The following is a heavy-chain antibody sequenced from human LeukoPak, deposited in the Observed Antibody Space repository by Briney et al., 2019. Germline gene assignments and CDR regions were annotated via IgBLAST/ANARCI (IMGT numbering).Heavy chain of an antibody. Sequence: GGSLRLSCAASGFSFSSYWKSWVRQAPGKGLEWVANINQDGRAKYYVDSLKGRFTISRDNAKNSVYLQVDNLRAEDTAVYYCVRFGIRGVIDEFDFWGQGTLVTVSS. CDR1: GFSFSSYW. V-gene: IGHV3-7*01. CDR2: INQDGRAK. D-gene: IGHD3-10*01. J-gene: IGHJ4*02. CDR3: VRFGIRGVIDEFDF.